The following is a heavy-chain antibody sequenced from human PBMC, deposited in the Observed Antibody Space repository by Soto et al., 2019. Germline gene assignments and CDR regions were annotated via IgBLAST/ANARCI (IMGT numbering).Heavy chain of an antibody. D-gene: IGHD5-12*01. CDR2: TYFRSKWYN. CDR3: ARGDNLGPKTGYAFDP. V-gene: IGHV6-1*01. Sequence: SQTLSLTCAISGDSVSSNTASWNWIRQSPSRGLEWLGRTYFRSKWYNDYAVSVKSRIIINPDTSNNQFSLQLNSVTPEDTAVYFCARGDNLGPKTGYAFDPWGQGIMVTVSS. J-gene: IGHJ5*02. CDR1: GDSVSSNTAS.